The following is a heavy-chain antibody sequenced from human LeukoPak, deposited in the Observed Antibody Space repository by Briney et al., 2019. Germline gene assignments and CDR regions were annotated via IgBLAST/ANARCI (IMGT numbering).Heavy chain of an antibody. CDR3: SREGKLYGYGRGDFDY. CDR2: IAFDTGDT. D-gene: IGHD5-18*01. J-gene: IGHJ4*02. Sequence: PGGSLRLSCAAPGFVFSRYRMNWVRQAPGEGLEWVSSIAFDTGDTFYAASVKGRFTVSRDDAKNSLYLQMNSLRAEDTAVYYCSREGKLYGYGRGDFDYWGQGTLVTVSS. V-gene: IGHV3-21*06. CDR1: GFVFSRYR.